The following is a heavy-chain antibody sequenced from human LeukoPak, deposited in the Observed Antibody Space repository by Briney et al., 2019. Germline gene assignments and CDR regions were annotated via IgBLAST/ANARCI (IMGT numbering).Heavy chain of an antibody. CDR1: GGSFSGYY. CDR2: INHSGST. Sequence: SETLSLTCAVYGGSFSGYYWSWIRQPPGKGLEWIGEINHSGSTSYNPSLKSRVTISVDTSKNQFSLKLSSVTAADTAVYYCARGYYYDSPWGFDYWGQGTLVTVSS. CDR3: ARGYYYDSPWGFDY. J-gene: IGHJ4*02. V-gene: IGHV4-34*01. D-gene: IGHD3-22*01.